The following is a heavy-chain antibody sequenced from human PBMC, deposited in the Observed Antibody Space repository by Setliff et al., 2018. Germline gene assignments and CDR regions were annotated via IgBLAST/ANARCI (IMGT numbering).Heavy chain of an antibody. V-gene: IGHV2-5*02. CDR3: AHRRGDYYDSSGYYYDY. CDR2: IYRDDDK. CDR1: GFSLNTSGVG. J-gene: IGHJ4*02. D-gene: IGHD3-22*01. Sequence: GPTLVNPTQTLTLTCTFSGFSLNTSGVGVGWIRQPPGKALEWLALIYRDDDKRYSPSLKSRLTITKDTSKNQVVLTMTNMDPVDTATYYCAHRRGDYYDSSGYYYDYWGQGTLVTVSS.